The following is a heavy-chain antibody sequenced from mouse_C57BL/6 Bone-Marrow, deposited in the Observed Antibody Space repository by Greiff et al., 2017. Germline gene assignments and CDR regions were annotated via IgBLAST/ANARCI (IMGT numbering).Heavy chain of an antibody. V-gene: IGHV1-55*01. CDR1: GYTFTSYW. CDR3: ARGGVTTVVPYWYFDV. J-gene: IGHJ1*03. Sequence: QVQLQQPGAELVKPGASVKMSCKASGYTFTSYWITWVKQRPGQGLEWIGDIYPGSGSTNYNEKFKSKATLTVDTSSSTAYMQRSSLTSEDSAVYYCARGGVTTVVPYWYFDVWGTGTTVTVSS. CDR2: IYPGSGST. D-gene: IGHD1-1*01.